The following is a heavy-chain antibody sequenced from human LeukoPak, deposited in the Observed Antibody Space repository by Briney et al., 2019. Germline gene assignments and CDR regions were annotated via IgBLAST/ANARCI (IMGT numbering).Heavy chain of an antibody. CDR3: ATHPDYYDSSGYYSGSSDY. V-gene: IGHV1-69*02. CDR1: GGTFSSYT. Sequence: SVKVSXKASGGTFSSYTISWVRQAPGQGLEWMRRIIPILGIANYAQKFQGRVTITADKSTSTAYMELSSLRSEDTAVYYCATHPDYYDSSGYYSGSSDYWGQGTLVTVSS. J-gene: IGHJ4*02. D-gene: IGHD3-22*01. CDR2: IIPILGIA.